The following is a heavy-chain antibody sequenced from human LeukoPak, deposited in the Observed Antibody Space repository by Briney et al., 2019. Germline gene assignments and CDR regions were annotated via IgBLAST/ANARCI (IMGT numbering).Heavy chain of an antibody. J-gene: IGHJ3*02. CDR1: GFTFSSYA. CDR3: AKAYYDSSGYYYDDAFDI. D-gene: IGHD3-22*01. Sequence: PGGSLTLSCAASGFTFSSYAMSWVRQAPGKGLEWVSAISGSGGSTYYADSVKGRFTISRDNSKNTLYLQMNSLRAEDTAVYYCAKAYYDSSGYYYDDAFDIWGQGTMVTVSS. CDR2: ISGSGGST. V-gene: IGHV3-23*01.